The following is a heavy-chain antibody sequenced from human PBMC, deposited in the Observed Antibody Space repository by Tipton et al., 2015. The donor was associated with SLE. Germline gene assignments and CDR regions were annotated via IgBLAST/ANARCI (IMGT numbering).Heavy chain of an antibody. D-gene: IGHD7-27*01. Sequence: TLSLTCAVYGGSFSGYYWSWIRQPPGKGLEWIGEINHSGSTNYNPSLKSRVTISRDNAKNSLYLQMNSLRAEDTAVYYCARGEGVWGSPGYWGQGTLVTVSS. V-gene: IGHV4-34*01. CDR1: GGSFSGYY. J-gene: IGHJ4*02. CDR2: INHSGST. CDR3: ARGEGVWGSPGY.